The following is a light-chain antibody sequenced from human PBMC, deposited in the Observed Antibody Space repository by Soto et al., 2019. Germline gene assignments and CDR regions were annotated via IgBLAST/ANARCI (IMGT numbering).Light chain of an antibody. Sequence: DIQMTQSPSSLSASVGARVTITCRASQTISTYLNWYQQKPGKVPNRLIYGASSLQSGVPSRFSGSGSGTDFTLTISSLQPEDFATYFCQQNYSSPLYTFGQGTKLEI. CDR1: QTISTY. CDR3: QQNYSSPLYT. V-gene: IGKV1-39*01. CDR2: GAS. J-gene: IGKJ2*01.